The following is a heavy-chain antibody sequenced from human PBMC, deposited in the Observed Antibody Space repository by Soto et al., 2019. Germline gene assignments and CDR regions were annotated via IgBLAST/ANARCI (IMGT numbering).Heavy chain of an antibody. CDR1: GFPFSSYA. J-gene: IGHJ5*02. D-gene: IGHD5-18*01. Sequence: EVQVLESGGGLVQPGGSLRLSWQASGFPFSSYARGGVPKAPGKGLEWVSAISGSGGSTYYADSVKGRFTISRDNSKNTLYLQMNSLRADDTAVYYCAKVMVKNWFDPWGQGTLVTVSS. V-gene: IGHV3-23*01. CDR3: AKVMVKNWFDP. CDR2: ISGSGGST.